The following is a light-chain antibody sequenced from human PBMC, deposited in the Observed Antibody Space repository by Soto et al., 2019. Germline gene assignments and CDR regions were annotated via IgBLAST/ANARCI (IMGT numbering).Light chain of an antibody. V-gene: IGKV1-33*01. Sequence: DIPITQSPSSLSASVGDRVTITCQASQNINNYLNWYQQKPGRAPNLLIYDASNLEAGVPSRFRGSGSGTDFTFTISRMQPEDIATYYCQQYENLPTFGQGTRLEIK. J-gene: IGKJ5*01. CDR2: DAS. CDR1: QNINNY. CDR3: QQYENLPT.